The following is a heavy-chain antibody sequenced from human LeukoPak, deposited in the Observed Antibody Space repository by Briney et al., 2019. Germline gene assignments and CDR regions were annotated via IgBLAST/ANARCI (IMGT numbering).Heavy chain of an antibody. CDR3: ARVKKEYYYDSSGHTFFDY. CDR1: GGSISSYY. V-gene: IGHV4-4*07. D-gene: IGHD3-22*01. Sequence: SETLSLTCTVSGGSISSYYWSWIRQPAGKGLEWIGRIYTSGSTNYNPSLKSRVTMSVDTSKNQFSLKLSSVTAADTAVYYCARVKKEYYYDSSGHTFFDYWGQGTLVTVSS. CDR2: IYTSGST. J-gene: IGHJ4*02.